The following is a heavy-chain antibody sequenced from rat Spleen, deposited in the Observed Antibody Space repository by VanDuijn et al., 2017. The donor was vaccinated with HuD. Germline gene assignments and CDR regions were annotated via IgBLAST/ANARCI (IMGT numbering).Heavy chain of an antibody. CDR3: TTEGYNNYGH. V-gene: IGHV5-20*01. Sequence: EVQLVESGGGLVQPGRSMKLSCAASGFTFSNYDMAWVRQAPTKGLEWVASISYDGSSTYYRDSVKGRFTISRDNAKSTLYLQMDSLRSEDTATYYCTTEGYNNYGHWGQGVMVTVSS. CDR1: GFTFSNYD. CDR2: ISYDGSST. J-gene: IGHJ2*01. D-gene: IGHD1-10*01.